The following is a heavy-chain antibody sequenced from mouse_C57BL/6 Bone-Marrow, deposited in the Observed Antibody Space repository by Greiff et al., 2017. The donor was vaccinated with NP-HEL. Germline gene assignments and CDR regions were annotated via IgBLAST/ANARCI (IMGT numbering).Heavy chain of an antibody. D-gene: IGHD4-1*01. J-gene: IGHJ3*01. CDR1: GFSLTSYG. CDR3: AKRGTGTGFAY. Sequence: VKLVESGPGLVQPSQSLSITCTVSGFSLTSYGVHWVRQSPGKGLEWLGVIWRGGSTDYNAAFMSRLSITKDNSTSQFFFKMNRLQADDAAVYYCAKRGTGTGFAYWGQGTLVTVAA. CDR2: IWRGGST. V-gene: IGHV2-5*01.